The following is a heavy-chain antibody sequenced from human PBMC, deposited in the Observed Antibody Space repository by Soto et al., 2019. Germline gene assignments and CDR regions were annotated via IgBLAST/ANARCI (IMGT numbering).Heavy chain of an antibody. CDR2: ISSSSSTI. CDR1: GFTFSSYS. Sequence: GGSLRLSCAASGFTFSSYSMNWVRQAPGKGLEWVSYISSSSSTIYYADSVKGRFTISRDNAKNSLYLQMNSLRDEDTAVYYCAREHHDYGDYPTGWFDPWGQGTLVTVSS. D-gene: IGHD4-17*01. CDR3: AREHHDYGDYPTGWFDP. J-gene: IGHJ5*02. V-gene: IGHV3-48*02.